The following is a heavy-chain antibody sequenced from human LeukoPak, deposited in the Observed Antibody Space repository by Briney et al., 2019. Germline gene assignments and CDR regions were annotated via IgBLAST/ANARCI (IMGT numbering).Heavy chain of an antibody. J-gene: IGHJ3*02. V-gene: IGHV5-51*01. Sequence: GESLKISCKGSGYSFTSYWIGWVRQMPGKGLEWMGIIYPGDSDTRDSPSFQGQVTISADKSISTAYLQWSSLKASDTAMYYCARLHYYDSSGYYPLGAFDIWGQGTMVTVSS. CDR3: ARLHYYDSSGYYPLGAFDI. CDR1: GYSFTSYW. D-gene: IGHD3-22*01. CDR2: IYPGDSDT.